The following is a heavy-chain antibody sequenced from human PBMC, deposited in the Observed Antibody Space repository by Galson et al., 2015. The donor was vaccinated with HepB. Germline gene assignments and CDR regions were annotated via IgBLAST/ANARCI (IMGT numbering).Heavy chain of an antibody. CDR1: GYAFTSYA. CDR3: ASLVVVPADPQYYWFDP. CDR2: INAGNGNT. J-gene: IGHJ5*02. V-gene: IGHV1-3*01. D-gene: IGHD2-2*01. Sequence: SVKVSCKASGYAFTSYAMHWVRQAPGQRLEWMGWINAGNGNTKYSQKFQGRVTITRDTSASTAYMELSSLRSEDTAVYYCASLVVVPADPQYYWFDPWGQGTLVAVSS.